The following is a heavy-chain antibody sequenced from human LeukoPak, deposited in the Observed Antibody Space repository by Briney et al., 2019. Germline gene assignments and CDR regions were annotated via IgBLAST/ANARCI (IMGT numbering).Heavy chain of an antibody. J-gene: IGHJ4*02. CDR2: ISSNGDNT. Sequence: GGSLRLSCSVSGFTFSTYVMHWVRQAPGKGLEYVSAISSNGDNTYYADSVKGRFTISRDNSKNTLYLKMSSLRADDTAVYYCVRGTGYWGQGTLVTVSS. CDR1: GFTFSTYV. V-gene: IGHV3-64D*06. CDR3: VRGTGY.